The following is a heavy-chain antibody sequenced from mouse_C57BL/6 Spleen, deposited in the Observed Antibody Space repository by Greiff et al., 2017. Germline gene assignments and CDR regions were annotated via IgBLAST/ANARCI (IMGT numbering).Heavy chain of an antibody. D-gene: IGHD2-4*01. CDR1: GYSFTGYY. J-gene: IGHJ2*01. Sequence: EVQLQQSGPELVKPGASVKISCKASGYSFTGYYMNWVKQSSEKSLEWIGEINPSTGGTSYNQKFKGKATLTVDKSSSTAYMQLKSLTSEDSAVYSCARGGDDDEGGVNYWGQGTTLTVSS. V-gene: IGHV1-43*01. CDR2: INPSTGGT. CDR3: ARGGDDDEGGVNY.